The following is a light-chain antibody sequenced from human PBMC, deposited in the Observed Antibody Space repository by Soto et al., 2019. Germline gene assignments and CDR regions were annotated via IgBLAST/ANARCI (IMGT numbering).Light chain of an antibody. J-gene: IGKJ4*01. V-gene: IGKV1-39*01. Sequence: DVQMTQSPSSLTASVGDRVTITCRTSQSVSIYLNWYQLKPGKAPKLLISTASRLQSGVPSRFIGSGSGTDFTLTISSLQPDDFATYSCQHSYTTPFAFGGGTEVQIK. CDR1: QSVSIY. CDR2: TAS. CDR3: QHSYTTPFA.